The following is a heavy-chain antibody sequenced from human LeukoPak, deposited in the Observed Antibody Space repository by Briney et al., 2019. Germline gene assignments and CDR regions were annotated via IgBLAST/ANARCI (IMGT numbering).Heavy chain of an antibody. V-gene: IGHV3-48*03. CDR2: ISSSSSTI. CDR3: AELGITMIGGV. J-gene: IGHJ6*04. Sequence: GGSLTLSCAASGFTFSSYEMNWVRQAPGKGLEGVSYISSSSSTIYYADSVKGRFTISRDNAKNSLYLQMNSLRAEDTAVYYCAELGITMIGGVWGKGTTVTISS. CDR1: GFTFSSYE. D-gene: IGHD3-10*02.